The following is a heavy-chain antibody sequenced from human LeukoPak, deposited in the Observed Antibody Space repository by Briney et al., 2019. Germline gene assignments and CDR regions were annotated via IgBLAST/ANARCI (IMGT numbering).Heavy chain of an antibody. CDR1: GGSISSSSYY. D-gene: IGHD5-18*01. J-gene: IGHJ5*02. Sequence: SETLSLTCTVSGGSISSSSYYWGWIRQPPGKGLEWMGSIYYSGSTYYNPSLKSRVTISVDTSRNQFSLKLSSVTAADTAVYYCARHGGYSYGSGVAFDPWDQGTLVTVSS. CDR3: ARHGGYSYGSGVAFDP. CDR2: IYYSGST. V-gene: IGHV4-39*01.